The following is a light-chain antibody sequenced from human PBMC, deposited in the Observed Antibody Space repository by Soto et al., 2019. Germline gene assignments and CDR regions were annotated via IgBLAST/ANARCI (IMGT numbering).Light chain of an antibody. CDR3: QQYGSSPPYT. V-gene: IGKV3-20*01. CDR1: QSVSSSY. J-gene: IGKJ2*01. Sequence: EIVLTQSPGTLSLSPGERATLSCRASQSVSSSYLAWYQRKPGQAPRLLIYGASSRATGIPDRFSGSGSGTDFTLTIRRLEPEDFAVYYCQQYGSSPPYTFGQGTKLEIK. CDR2: GAS.